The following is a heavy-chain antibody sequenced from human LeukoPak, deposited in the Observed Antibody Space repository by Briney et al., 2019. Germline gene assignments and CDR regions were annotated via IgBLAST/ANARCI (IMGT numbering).Heavy chain of an antibody. CDR2: IYYSGST. CDR1: GGFISSYY. CDR3: ARDGVSREAAGTGEGYYYYGMDV. Sequence: SETLSLTCTVSGGFISSYYWSWIRQPPGKGLEWIGYIYYSGSTNYNPSLKSRVTISVDTSKNQFSLKLSSVTAADTAVYYCARDGVSREAAGTGEGYYYYGMDVWGQGTTVTVSS. J-gene: IGHJ6*02. D-gene: IGHD6-13*01. V-gene: IGHV4-59*01.